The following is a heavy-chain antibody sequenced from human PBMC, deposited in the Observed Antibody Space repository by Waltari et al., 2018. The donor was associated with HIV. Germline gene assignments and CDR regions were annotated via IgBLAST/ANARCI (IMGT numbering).Heavy chain of an antibody. V-gene: IGHV2-70*01. CDR1: GFTPSTSGMC. J-gene: IGHJ5*02. D-gene: IGHD6-19*01. CDR3: ARIKTTTGYSSGWYDP. CDR2: IDWDDDK. Sequence: QVTLRESGPALVQPTQTLTLTCTFSGFTPSTSGMCVSCIRQPPGKALEWLALIDWDDDKYYSTSLKTRLTISKDTSKNQVVLTMTNMDPVDTATYYCARIKTTTGYSSGWYDPWGQGTLVTVSS.